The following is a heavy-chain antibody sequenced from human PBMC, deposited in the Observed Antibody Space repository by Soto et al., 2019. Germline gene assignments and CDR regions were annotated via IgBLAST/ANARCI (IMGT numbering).Heavy chain of an antibody. CDR3: AASYDFWSGYPIDY. Sequence: EVQLVESGGGLVQPGGSLRLSCAASGFTFSSYSMNWVRQAPGKGLEWVSYISSSSSTTYYADSVKGRFTISRDNAKNSLYLQMNSLRAEDTAVYYCAASYDFWSGYPIDYWGQGTLVTVSS. CDR1: GFTFSSYS. V-gene: IGHV3-48*01. D-gene: IGHD3-3*01. CDR2: ISSSSSTT. J-gene: IGHJ4*02.